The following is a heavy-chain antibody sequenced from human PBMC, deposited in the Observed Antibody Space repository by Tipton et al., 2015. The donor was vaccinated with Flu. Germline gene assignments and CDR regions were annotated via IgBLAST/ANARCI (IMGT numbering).Heavy chain of an antibody. Sequence: TLSLTCAVSGYSISSGYYWGWIRQPPGKGLEWIGSIYHSGSIYYNPSLKSRVTISVDTSKNQFSLKLSSVTAADTAVYYCARRYCSGGSCVTGWFDPWGQGTLVTVSS. CDR2: IYHSGSI. D-gene: IGHD2-15*01. CDR3: ARRYCSGGSCVTGWFDP. J-gene: IGHJ5*02. CDR1: GYSISSGYY. V-gene: IGHV4-38-2*01.